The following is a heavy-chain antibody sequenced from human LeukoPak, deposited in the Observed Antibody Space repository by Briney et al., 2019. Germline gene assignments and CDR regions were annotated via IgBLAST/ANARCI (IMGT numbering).Heavy chain of an antibody. D-gene: IGHD3-10*01. CDR3: ARGYYGSGSYPPFFDF. Sequence: PSETLSLTCTVSGGSISSYCWGWIRQPPGKGLEWIGTIYYSGSTYYNPSLKSRVTISVDTSKNHFSLKLSSVTAADTAVYYCARGYYGSGSYPPFFDFWGQGTLVTVSS. CDR2: IYYSGST. J-gene: IGHJ4*02. CDR1: GGSISSYC. V-gene: IGHV4-39*02.